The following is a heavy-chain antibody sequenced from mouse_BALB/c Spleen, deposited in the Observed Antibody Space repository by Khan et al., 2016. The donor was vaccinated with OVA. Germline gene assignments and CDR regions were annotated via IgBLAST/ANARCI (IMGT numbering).Heavy chain of an antibody. CDR3: AREAYRYDDYYFDY. CDR2: ISSGGST. Sequence: EVQLVESGGDLVKPGGSLKLSCAASGFTFSSYVMSWVRQTPEKRLEWVASISSGGSTYYPDSVKGRFNISRDNARNILYLQMSSLSSEDTSLYYCAREAYRYDDYYFDYCGQCTTLAVSS. J-gene: IGHJ2*01. V-gene: IGHV5-6-5*01. D-gene: IGHD2-14*01. CDR1: GFTFSSYV.